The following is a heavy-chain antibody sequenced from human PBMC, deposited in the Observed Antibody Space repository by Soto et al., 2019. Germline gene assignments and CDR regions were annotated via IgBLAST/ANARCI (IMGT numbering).Heavy chain of an antibody. J-gene: IGHJ6*02. V-gene: IGHV4-30-2*01. Sequence: QLQLQEFGSGLVKPSQTLSLTCAVSGGSISSGGYSWGWIRQPPGKGLDWIGYLYHSGSTYYNPSLKRRVTISVDRSKNQFSLKLSSVTAADTAVYYCARVPDVWGQGTTVTVSS. CDR2: LYHSGST. CDR3: ARVPDV. CDR1: GGSISSGGYS.